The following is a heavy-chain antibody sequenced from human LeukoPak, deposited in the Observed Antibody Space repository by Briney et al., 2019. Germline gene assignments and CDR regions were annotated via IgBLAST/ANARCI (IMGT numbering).Heavy chain of an antibody. J-gene: IGHJ5*02. CDR1: GYTFTSYY. Sequence: GASVKVSCKASGYTFTSYYMHWVRQAPGQGLEWMGIINPSGGNTNYAQKFQGRVTMTRDMSTSTVYMELSSLRSEDTAMYYCARALPHRRLMDTTVEQHWFDPWGQGTLVTVSS. CDR3: ARALPHRRLMDTTVEQHWFDP. CDR2: INPSGGNT. V-gene: IGHV1-46*01. D-gene: IGHD5-18*01.